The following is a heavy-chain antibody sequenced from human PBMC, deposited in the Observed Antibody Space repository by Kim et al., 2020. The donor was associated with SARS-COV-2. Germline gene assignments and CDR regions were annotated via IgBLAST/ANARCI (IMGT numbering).Heavy chain of an antibody. V-gene: IGHV4-59*01. D-gene: IGHD3-22*01. CDR3: AGWDYYDSSGYYHL. Sequence: NPSLKSRVTISVDTSKNQFSLKLSSVTAADTAVYYCAGWDYYDSSGYYHLWGQGTLVTTSS. J-gene: IGHJ4*02.